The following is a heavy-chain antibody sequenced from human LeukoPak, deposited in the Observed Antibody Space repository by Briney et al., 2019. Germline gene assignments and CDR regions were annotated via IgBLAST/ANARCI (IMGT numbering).Heavy chain of an antibody. CDR3: ARSHDYGYFDY. J-gene: IGHJ4*02. CDR2: IKSNSGDT. Sequence: ASVKVSCKASGYTFTGYYLHWVRQAPGQGLKWMGSIKSNSGDTNYVQKFQGRVTMTRDTSIGTAYMDLSRLDSDDTAVYYCARSHDYGYFDYWGQGTLVTVSS. CDR1: GYTFTGYY. V-gene: IGHV1-2*02. D-gene: IGHD4-17*01.